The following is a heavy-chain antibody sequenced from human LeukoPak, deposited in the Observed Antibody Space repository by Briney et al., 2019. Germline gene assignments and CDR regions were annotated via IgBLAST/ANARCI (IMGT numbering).Heavy chain of an antibody. V-gene: IGHV3-74*01. CDR3: ARGFAGYDAFDI. CDR2: ISGDGRNI. Sequence: GGSLRLSCVASGFTFSSYWMHWVRQDPRKGLVWVSRISGDGRNINYADSVRGRFTISRDNAKNSLYLQMNSLRAEDTAVYYCARGFAGYDAFDIWGQGTMVTVSS. J-gene: IGHJ3*02. D-gene: IGHD3-9*01. CDR1: GFTFSSYW.